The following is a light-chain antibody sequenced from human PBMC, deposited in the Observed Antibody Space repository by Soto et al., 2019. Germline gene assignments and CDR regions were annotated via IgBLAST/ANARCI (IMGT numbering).Light chain of an antibody. J-gene: IGLJ1*01. CDR1: NSKIGRNS. CDR3: AAWDDSLSGYV. Sequence: QSVLTQPPSASATPGQRVTISCSGGNSKIGRNSVNWYQQLPGTAPKLLMYSDNQRPSGVPDRFAGSKSGTSASLAISGLQSEDEADDYCAAWDDSLSGYVFGTGTKVTVL. V-gene: IGLV1-44*01. CDR2: SDN.